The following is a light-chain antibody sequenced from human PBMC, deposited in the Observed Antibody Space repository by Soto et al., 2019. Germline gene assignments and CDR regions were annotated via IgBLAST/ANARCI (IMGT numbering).Light chain of an antibody. CDR3: QKYNSAPRT. J-gene: IGKJ4*01. V-gene: IGKV1-27*01. CDR1: QGIGVY. CDR2: AAS. Sequence: DIPMTQSPSALSSSSGDRVTITCRASQGIGVYLAWFQQKPGKVPRLLIYAASALESGVPSRFSGGGSGTDFTLTINSLQPEDVATYYCQKYNSAPRTFGGGTKVEIK.